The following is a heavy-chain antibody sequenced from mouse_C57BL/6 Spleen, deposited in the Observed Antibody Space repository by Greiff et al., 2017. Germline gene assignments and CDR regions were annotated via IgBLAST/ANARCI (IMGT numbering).Heavy chain of an antibody. CDR1: GYTFTEYT. J-gene: IGHJ4*01. CDR3: ARHEDYYGSSYWYAMHY. D-gene: IGHD1-1*01. CDR2: FYPGSGSI. V-gene: IGHV1-62-2*01. Sequence: FQLQQSGAELVKPGASVKLSCKASGYTFTEYTIHWVKQRSGQGLEWIGWFYPGSGSIKYNEKFKDKATLTADKSSSTAYMDLSRLTSEDSAVYFCARHEDYYGSSYWYAMHYWGQGTSGTVSS.